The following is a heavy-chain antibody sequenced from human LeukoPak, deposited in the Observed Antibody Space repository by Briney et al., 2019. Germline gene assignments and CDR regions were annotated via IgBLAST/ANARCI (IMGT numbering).Heavy chain of an antibody. V-gene: IGHV4-59*12. CDR3: ARGQFGTTVTPRYFDL. D-gene: IGHD4-17*01. CDR1: GGSISSYY. Sequence: KTSETLSLTCTVSGGSISSYYWSWIRQPPGKGLEWIGYIYYSGSTNYNPSLKSQVTISVDMSKNQFSLKLSSVTAADTAVYYCARGQFGTTVTPRYFDLWGRGTLVTVSS. CDR2: IYYSGST. J-gene: IGHJ2*01.